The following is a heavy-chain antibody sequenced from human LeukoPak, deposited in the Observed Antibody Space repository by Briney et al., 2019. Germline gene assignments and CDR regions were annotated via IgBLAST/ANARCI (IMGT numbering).Heavy chain of an antibody. CDR2: IGLGCEIR. D-gene: IGHD3-16*01. V-gene: IGHV3-23*01. J-gene: IGHJ5*01. Sequence: GSLRLSCAASGFTFSTYAMSLVRQAPGKGLEWVSVIGLGCEIRYYADSVKGRFTISRDNSKNTLYMEMNTLRAEDTAVYYCARGGKSTSRFDSWGQGTLVTVSS. CDR3: ARGGKSTSRFDS. CDR1: GFTFSTYA.